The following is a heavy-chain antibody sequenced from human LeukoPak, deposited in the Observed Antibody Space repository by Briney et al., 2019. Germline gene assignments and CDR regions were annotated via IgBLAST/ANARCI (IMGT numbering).Heavy chain of an antibody. V-gene: IGHV3-23*01. Sequence: GSLRLSCAASGFTFSSYAMSWVRQAPGKGLEWVSAISGSGGSTYYADSVKGRFTISRDNSKNTLYLQMNSLRAEDTAVYYCAKDLGAYYGSGSYYSKPPWGQGTLVTVSS. J-gene: IGHJ4*02. CDR3: AKDLGAYYGSGSYYSKPP. CDR2: ISGSGGST. D-gene: IGHD3-10*01. CDR1: GFTFSSYA.